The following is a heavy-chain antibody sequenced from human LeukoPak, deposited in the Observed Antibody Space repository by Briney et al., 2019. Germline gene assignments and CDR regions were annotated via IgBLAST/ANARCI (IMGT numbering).Heavy chain of an antibody. CDR2: VNHSGST. J-gene: IGHJ5*02. D-gene: IGHD2-15*01. V-gene: IGHV4-34*01. CDR1: GGSFSGYY. Sequence: PSETLSLTCAVYGGSFSGYYWTWIRQPPGKGLEWIGEVNHSGSTNYNPSLKSRVTLSLDTSKNQFSLKLSSVTAADTAVYYCARRIVVVVAASRMRRAGTKGWFDPWGQGTLVTVSS. CDR3: ARRIVVVVAASRMRRAGTKGWFDP.